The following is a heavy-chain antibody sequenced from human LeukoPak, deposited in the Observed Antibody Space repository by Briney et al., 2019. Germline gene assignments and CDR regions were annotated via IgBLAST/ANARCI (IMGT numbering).Heavy chain of an antibody. V-gene: IGHV1-2*02. CDR3: ARGNAASDMVFDY. CDR2: INPNSGGT. J-gene: IGHJ4*02. Sequence: ASLKVSCKTSGYTFTHYVISWVRQAPVQGLECMGWINPNSGGTNYAQKFQGRVTMTRDTSISTAYLELSRPRSDDTAAYYCARGNAASDMVFDYWGQGTLLTVSP. D-gene: IGHD3-10*01. CDR1: GYTFTHYV.